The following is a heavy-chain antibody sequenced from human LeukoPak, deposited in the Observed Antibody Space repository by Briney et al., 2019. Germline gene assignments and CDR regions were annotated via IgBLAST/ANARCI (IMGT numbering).Heavy chain of an antibody. CDR3: ARISGSYYDAFDI. J-gene: IGHJ3*02. V-gene: IGHV3-7*01. CDR1: GFTFSSYW. Sequence: GGSLRLSCAASGFTFSSYWMSWVRQAPGKGLEWVANIKQDGSEEYYVDSVKGRFTISRDNAKNSLYLQMNSLRAEDTAVYYCARISGSYYDAFDIWGQGTMVTVSS. D-gene: IGHD1-26*01. CDR2: IKQDGSEE.